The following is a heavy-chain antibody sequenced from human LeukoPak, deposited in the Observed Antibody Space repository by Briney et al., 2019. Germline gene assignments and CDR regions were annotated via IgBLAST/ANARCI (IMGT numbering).Heavy chain of an antibody. Sequence: ASVKVSCKASGYTFTSYGISWVRQAPGQGLEWMGWISAYNGNTNYAQKLQGRVTMTTDTSTSTAYMELRSLRSDDTAVYYCARDDDYVWGSYRYLDYWGQGTQVTVSS. CDR1: GYTFTSYG. V-gene: IGHV1-18*01. J-gene: IGHJ4*02. CDR2: ISAYNGNT. CDR3: ARDDDYVWGSYRYLDY. D-gene: IGHD3-16*02.